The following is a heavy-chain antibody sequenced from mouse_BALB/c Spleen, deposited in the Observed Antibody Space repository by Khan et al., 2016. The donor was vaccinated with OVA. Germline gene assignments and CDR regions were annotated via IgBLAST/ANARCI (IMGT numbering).Heavy chain of an antibody. CDR2: IWGDGST. J-gene: IGHJ4*01. Sequence: VKLLESGPGLVAPSQSLSITCTVSGFSLTGYGVNWVRQPPGKGLEWLGMIWGDGSTDYNSALKSRLSLSKDNSKSQVFLKMNSLHTDDTARYYCAREIYYDYAYYYAMDYWGQGTSVTVSS. D-gene: IGHD2-4*01. V-gene: IGHV2-6-7*01. CDR1: GFSLTGYG. CDR3: AREIYYDYAYYYAMDY.